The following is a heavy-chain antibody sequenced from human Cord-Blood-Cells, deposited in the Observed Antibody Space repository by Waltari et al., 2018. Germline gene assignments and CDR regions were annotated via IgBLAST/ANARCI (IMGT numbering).Heavy chain of an antibody. J-gene: IGHJ4*02. CDR1: GFPFSDLY. CDR3: ARSYYDSSGYYYYFDY. D-gene: IGHD3-22*01. V-gene: IGHV3-72*01. Sequence: EVQLVESGGGLVQPGGSLSLSCAASGFPFSDLYLAWVRQAPRKELEWVGRTRNKANSYTTEYAASVKGRFTISRDDSKNSLYLQMNSLKTEDTAVYYCARSYYDSSGYYYYFDYWGQGTLVTVSS. CDR2: TRNKANSYTT.